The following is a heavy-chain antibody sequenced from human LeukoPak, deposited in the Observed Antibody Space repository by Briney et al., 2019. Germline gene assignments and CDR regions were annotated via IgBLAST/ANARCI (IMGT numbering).Heavy chain of an antibody. D-gene: IGHD3-10*01. CDR2: ISYDGSNK. J-gene: IGHJ4*02. Sequence: GGSLRLSCAASGFTFSSYAMHWVRQAPGKGLEWVAVISYDGSNKYYADSVKGRFTISRDNSKNTLYLQMNSLRAEDTAVYYCARAQNTVLGDFDYWGQGTLVTVSS. CDR1: GFTFSSYA. V-gene: IGHV3-30-3*01. CDR3: ARAQNTVLGDFDY.